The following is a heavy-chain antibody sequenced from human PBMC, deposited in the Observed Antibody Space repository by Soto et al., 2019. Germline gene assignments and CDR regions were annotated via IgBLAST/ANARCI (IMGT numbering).Heavy chain of an antibody. CDR3: ARTGGYYYYGMDV. CDR2: IYYSGST. D-gene: IGHD1-26*01. CDR1: GGSISSGDYY. Sequence: SETLSLTCTVSGGSISSGDYYWSWIRQPPGKGLEWIGYIYYSGSTYYNPSLKSRVTISVDTSKNQFSLKLSSVTAADTAVYYCARTGGYYYYGMDVWGQGTTVTVSS. J-gene: IGHJ6*02. V-gene: IGHV4-30-4*01.